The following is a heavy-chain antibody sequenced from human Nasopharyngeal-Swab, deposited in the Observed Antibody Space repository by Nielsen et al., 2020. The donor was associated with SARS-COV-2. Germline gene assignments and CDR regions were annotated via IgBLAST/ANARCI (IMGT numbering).Heavy chain of an antibody. Sequence: GESLKISCAASGFTFSSYAMHWVRQAPGKGLEWVAVISYDGSNKYYADSVKGRFTISRDNSKNTLYLQMNSLRAEDTAVYYCARDFGAPSSSWYDGDWFDPWGQGTLVTVSS. J-gene: IGHJ5*02. CDR3: ARDFGAPSSSWYDGDWFDP. CDR1: GFTFSSYA. D-gene: IGHD6-13*01. V-gene: IGHV3-30*04. CDR2: ISYDGSNK.